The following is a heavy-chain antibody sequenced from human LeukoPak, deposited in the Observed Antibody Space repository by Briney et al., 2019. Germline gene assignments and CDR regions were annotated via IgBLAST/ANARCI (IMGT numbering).Heavy chain of an antibody. CDR1: RGAISSYY. Sequence: SETLSLTCTVSRGAISSYYWNWIRQPPGKGLEWIGYISTSGSTNNNPSLKSRVTISVDTSKNQVSLNLTSVTAADTAVYFCARFFSSYYYSSPPAFFYYMDVWGRGTTVTVSS. V-gene: IGHV4-4*09. D-gene: IGHD3-22*01. CDR3: ARFFSSYYYSSPPAFFYYMDV. J-gene: IGHJ6*03. CDR2: ISTSGST.